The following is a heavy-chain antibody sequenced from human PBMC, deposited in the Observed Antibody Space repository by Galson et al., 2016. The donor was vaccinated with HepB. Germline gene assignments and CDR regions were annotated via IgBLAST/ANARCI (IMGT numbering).Heavy chain of an antibody. V-gene: IGHV3-30*18. CDR1: GLIFSNYG. D-gene: IGHD2-2*01. J-gene: IGHJ4*02. CDR3: AKDRSSSWIHDH. CDR2: ISSDGSDK. Sequence: SLRLSCAASGLIFSNYGMHWVRQAPGKGLEWVAGISSDGSDKVYADSVKGRFTISRDNSKNTLFLQMSSLGAEDTAVYYCAKDRSSSWIHDHWGQGALVTASS.